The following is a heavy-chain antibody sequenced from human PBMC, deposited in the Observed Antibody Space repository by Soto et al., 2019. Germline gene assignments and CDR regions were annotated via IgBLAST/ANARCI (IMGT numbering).Heavy chain of an antibody. J-gene: IGHJ4*02. D-gene: IGHD4-17*01. CDR1: GYTFTSYG. V-gene: IGHV1-18*01. Sequence: GASVKVSCKASGYTFTSYGISWVRQAPGQGLEWMGWISAYNGNTNYAQKLQGRVTMTTDTSTSTAYMELRSLRSDDTAVYYCARHRAVEVTTVDYFDYWGQGTLVTVSS. CDR2: ISAYNGNT. CDR3: ARHRAVEVTTVDYFDY.